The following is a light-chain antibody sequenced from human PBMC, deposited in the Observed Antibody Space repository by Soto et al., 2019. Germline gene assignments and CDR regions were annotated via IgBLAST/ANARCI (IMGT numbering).Light chain of an antibody. CDR1: TGAVTSDYY. V-gene: IGLV7-43*01. CDR3: LLYHGAAQV. J-gene: IGLJ3*02. CDR2: STY. Sequence: QAVVTQEPSLTVSPGGTVTLTSASSTGAVTSDYYPNWLQQKPGQAPRSLIHSTYTRHFWTPARFSGSLLGGKAALTVSDVQPEDEADYYCLLYHGAAQVFGGGTKLTVL.